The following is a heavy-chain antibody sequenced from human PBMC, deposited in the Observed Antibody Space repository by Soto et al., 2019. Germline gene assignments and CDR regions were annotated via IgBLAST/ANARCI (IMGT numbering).Heavy chain of an antibody. CDR1: GFTFSSYG. CDR2: LWYDGSNK. J-gene: IGHJ4*02. V-gene: IGHV3-33*01. Sequence: QVQLVESGGGVVQPGRSLRLSCAASGFTFSSYGMHWVRQAPGKGLEWVAVLWYDGSNKYYADSVKGRFTISRDNSKNTLYLQMDSLRAEDTAVYYCARWGIAAGDYWGQGTLVTVSS. CDR3: ARWGIAAGDY. D-gene: IGHD6-13*01.